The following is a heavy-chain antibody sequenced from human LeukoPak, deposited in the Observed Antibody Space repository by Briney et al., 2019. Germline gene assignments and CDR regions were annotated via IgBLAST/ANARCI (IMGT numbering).Heavy chain of an antibody. D-gene: IGHD4-11*01. V-gene: IGHV4-59*01. J-gene: IGHJ5*02. CDR3: AISHYKRLNSWFDP. Sequence: SETLSLTCTVSGGSISSYYWSWIRQPPGKGLEWIGYIYYSGSTNYNPSLKSRVTISVDTSKNQFSLKLSSVTAADTAVYCCAISHYKRLNSWFDPWGQGTLVTVSS. CDR2: IYYSGST. CDR1: GGSISSYY.